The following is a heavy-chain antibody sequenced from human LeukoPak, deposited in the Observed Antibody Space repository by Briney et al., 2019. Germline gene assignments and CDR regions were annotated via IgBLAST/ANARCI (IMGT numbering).Heavy chain of an antibody. V-gene: IGHV3-15*01. CDR3: TRRLVVPAAMGGRGGFDY. J-gene: IGHJ4*02. CDR2: VKSKTDGGTT. CDR1: GFTFSSAW. Sequence: PGGSLRLSCGVSGFTFSSAWMSWVRQAPGKGLEWVGRVKSKTDGGTTDYATPVKGRFTISRDDSKNTAYLQMNSLKTEDTAVYYCTRRLVVPAAMGGRGGFDYWGQGTLVTVSS. D-gene: IGHD2-2*01.